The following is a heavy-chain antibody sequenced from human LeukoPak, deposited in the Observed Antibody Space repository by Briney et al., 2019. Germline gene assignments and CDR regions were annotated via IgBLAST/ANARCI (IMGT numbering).Heavy chain of an antibody. J-gene: IGHJ5*02. CDR3: ARGREVVVVVAAIFFDP. Sequence: SETLSLTCTVSGGSISSGGYYWSWIRQHLGKGLEWIGYIYYSGSTYYNPSLKSRVTISVDTSKNQFSLKLSSVTAADTAVYYCARGREVVVVVAAIFFDPWGQGTLVTVSS. CDR2: IYYSGST. CDR1: GGSISSGGYY. V-gene: IGHV4-31*03. D-gene: IGHD2-15*01.